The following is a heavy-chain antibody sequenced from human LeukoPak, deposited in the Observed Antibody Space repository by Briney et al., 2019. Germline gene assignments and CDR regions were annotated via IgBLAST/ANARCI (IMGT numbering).Heavy chain of an antibody. J-gene: IGHJ5*02. V-gene: IGHV4-39*07. Sequence: SETLSLTCTVSGGSISSNSYYWGWIRQPPGKGLEWIGSIYYGGSTYYNPSLKSRVTISVDTSKNQFSLKLSSVTAADTAVYYCARERYCSGGSCSLSPSRWFDPWGQGTLVTVSS. CDR3: ARERYCSGGSCSLSPSRWFDP. CDR1: GGSISSNSYY. CDR2: IYYGGST. D-gene: IGHD2-15*01.